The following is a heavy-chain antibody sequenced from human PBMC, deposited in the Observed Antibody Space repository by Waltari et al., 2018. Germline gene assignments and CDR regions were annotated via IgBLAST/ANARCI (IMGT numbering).Heavy chain of an antibody. J-gene: IGHJ6*02. Sequence: QVQLVQSGAEVKKPGSSVKVSCKASGGTFSSYAISWVRQAPGQGLGWMGRIIPIFGTANYAQKFQGRVTITADKSTSTAYMELSSLRSEDTAVYYCARLRGYSGYGELYYYYGMDVWGQGTTVTVSS. V-gene: IGHV1-69*08. CDR3: ARLRGYSGYGELYYYYGMDV. CDR2: IIPIFGTA. D-gene: IGHD5-12*01. CDR1: GGTFSSYA.